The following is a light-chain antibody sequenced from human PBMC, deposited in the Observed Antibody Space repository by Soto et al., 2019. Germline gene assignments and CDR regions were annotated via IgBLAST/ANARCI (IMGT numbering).Light chain of an antibody. J-gene: IGKJ4*01. V-gene: IGKV3-11*01. CDR2: DAS. CDR1: QSVSSY. CDR3: QQRSNWPLT. Sequence: EIVLTQSPATLSLSPGERATLSCRASQSVSSYLAWYQQKPGQAPRLLIYDASNRATGIPARFSGSGAGTDFTLTISSLEPEHFAVYYGQQRSNWPLTCGGGTKAESK.